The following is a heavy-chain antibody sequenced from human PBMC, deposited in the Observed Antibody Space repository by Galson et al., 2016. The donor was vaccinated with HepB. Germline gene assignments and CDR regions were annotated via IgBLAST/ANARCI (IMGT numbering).Heavy chain of an antibody. CDR1: GFTFSSYW. V-gene: IGHV3-7*01. J-gene: IGHJ4*02. Sequence: SLRLSCAASGFTFSSYWMNWVRQAPGKGLEWVANIKQDGSERYYVDSVKGRFTISRDNAKNSLYLQMNSLRAEDTAVYYCAREFSSSWYMRKYFDYWGQGTLVPVSS. CDR3: AREFSSSWYMRKYFDY. CDR2: IKQDGSER. D-gene: IGHD6-13*01.